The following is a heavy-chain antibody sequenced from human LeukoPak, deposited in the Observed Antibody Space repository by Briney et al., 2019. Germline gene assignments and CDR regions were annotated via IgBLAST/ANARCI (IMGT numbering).Heavy chain of an antibody. D-gene: IGHD6-13*01. CDR1: GGSISSYY. J-gene: IGHJ5*02. Sequence: PSQTLSLTCTVSGGSISSYYWSWIRQPAGKGREWIGRINTSGSSNYNPPLRSRVTMSVDTSKNQFSLKLRSVTAADTAVYYCARQRGWQQLFSWFDPWGQGTLVTVSS. CDR2: INTSGSS. CDR3: ARQRGWQQLFSWFDP. V-gene: IGHV4-4*07.